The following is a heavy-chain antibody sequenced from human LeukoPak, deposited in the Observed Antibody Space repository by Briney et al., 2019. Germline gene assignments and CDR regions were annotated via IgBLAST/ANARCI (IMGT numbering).Heavy chain of an antibody. V-gene: IGHV3-11*01. Sequence: GGSLRLSCAASGFPLRDYYMSWIRQAPGKGLEWVSYISTSGSSRYYAASVRGRFTISRDDTKNSIYLQMNNLRAEDSALYYCARAAYNWNWGQGALVTVS. J-gene: IGHJ4*02. CDR2: ISTSGSSR. D-gene: IGHD1-1*01. CDR1: GFPLRDYY. CDR3: ARAAYNWN.